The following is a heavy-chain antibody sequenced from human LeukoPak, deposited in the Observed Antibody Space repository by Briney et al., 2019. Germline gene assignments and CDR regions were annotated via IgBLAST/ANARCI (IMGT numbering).Heavy chain of an antibody. J-gene: IGHJ4*02. CDR2: IKKDGSEK. CDR1: GFTFNTYW. V-gene: IGHV3-7*05. CDR3: ATFGYGNSGYNN. D-gene: IGHD3-22*01. Sequence: HPGESLRLSCAASGFTFNTYWMSWVRQAPGRGREWVDDIKKDGSEKYYLDSVKGRFTISRDNAKNSLFLQMDSLRAEDTAVYYCATFGYGNSGYNNWGQGTLVTVSS.